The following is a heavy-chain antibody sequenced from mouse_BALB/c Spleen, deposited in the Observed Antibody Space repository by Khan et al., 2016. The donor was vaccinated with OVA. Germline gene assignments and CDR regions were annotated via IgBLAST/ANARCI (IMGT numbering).Heavy chain of an antibody. V-gene: IGHV5-6-4*01. D-gene: IGHD1-1*02. J-gene: IGHJ1*01. CDR2: ISSGGSYT. CDR3: SRDGSYAHCCFDV. CDR1: GFTFSSYT. Sequence: EVELVESGGDLVKPGGSLKLSCAASGFTFSSYTMSWVRQTPEKRLEWVATISSGGSYTYYPDSVKGRFTISRDNAKNTLYLQMSSLKPEDTAMYCCSRDGSYAHCCFDVWGAGSTVTGSS.